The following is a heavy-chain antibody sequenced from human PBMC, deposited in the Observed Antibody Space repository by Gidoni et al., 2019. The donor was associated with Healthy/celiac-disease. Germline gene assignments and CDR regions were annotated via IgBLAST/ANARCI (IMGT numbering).Heavy chain of an antibody. CDR1: GCPFVDFA. CDR2: ISWNSGSI. Sequence: EVQLVESGGGLVQPGRSLRLSCAASGCPFVDFAMHWVRQAPGKGPEWVSGISWNSGSIGYADSVKGRFTISRDNAKNSLYLQMNSLRAEDTALYYCAKGDTPRSWYYYGMDVWGQGTTVTVSS. V-gene: IGHV3-9*01. CDR3: AKGDTPRSWYYYGMDV. J-gene: IGHJ6*02.